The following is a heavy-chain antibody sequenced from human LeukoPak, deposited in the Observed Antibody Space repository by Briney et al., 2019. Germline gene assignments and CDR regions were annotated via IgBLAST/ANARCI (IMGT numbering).Heavy chain of an antibody. CDR3: ARDYGDRYYFDY. D-gene: IGHD4-17*01. J-gene: IGHJ4*02. CDR1: GGSISSSNW. CDR2: IYHSEST. V-gene: IGHV4-4*02. Sequence: SGTLSLTCAVSGGSISSSNWWRWVRPPPGKGLEWIREIYHSESTNYNPSLKSRVTMSVDTSKNQFSLKLSSVTAADTVVYYCARDYGDRYYFDYWGQGTLVTVSS.